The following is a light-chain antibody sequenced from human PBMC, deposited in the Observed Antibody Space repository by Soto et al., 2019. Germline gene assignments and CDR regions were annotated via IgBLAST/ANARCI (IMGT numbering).Light chain of an antibody. CDR3: QQYGTSPIT. V-gene: IGKV3-20*01. J-gene: IGKJ5*01. CDR2: DAS. CDR1: QTVRNNY. Sequence: VLSQSLGAVSLTQGERATLSCRASQTVRNNYLAWYQQKPGQAPRLLIYDASSRATGIPERFSGSGSGTDFTPTISSLEPEDFAVYYCQQYGTSPITFAQGTRLEI.